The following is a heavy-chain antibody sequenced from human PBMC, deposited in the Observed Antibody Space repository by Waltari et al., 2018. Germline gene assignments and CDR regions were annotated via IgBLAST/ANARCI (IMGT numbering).Heavy chain of an antibody. CDR2: IYTSGST. Sequence: QVQLQESGPGLVQPSQTLSLTCTVSGGSISSGSYYWSWIRQPAGKGLEWIGRIYTSGSTNYNPSLKSRVTISVDTSKNQFSLKLSSVTAADTAVYYCARGWELNRLSSFDYWGQGTLVTVSS. CDR3: ARGWELNRLSSFDY. CDR1: GGSISSGSYY. J-gene: IGHJ4*02. V-gene: IGHV4-61*02. D-gene: IGHD1-26*01.